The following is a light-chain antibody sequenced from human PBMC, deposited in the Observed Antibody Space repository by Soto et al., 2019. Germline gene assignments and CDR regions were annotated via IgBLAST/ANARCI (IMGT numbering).Light chain of an antibody. CDR3: QQYKNWPRT. CDR2: DTS. CDR1: QSVSSH. Sequence: EIVLTQSPASLSLSPGERATFSCRASQSVSSHLTWYQHKPGQAPRLLIYDTSNRATGIPLRFSGSGSGTEFTLTISSLQSEDFAIYYCQQYKNWPRTFGQGTRVEIK. J-gene: IGKJ1*01. V-gene: IGKV3-11*01.